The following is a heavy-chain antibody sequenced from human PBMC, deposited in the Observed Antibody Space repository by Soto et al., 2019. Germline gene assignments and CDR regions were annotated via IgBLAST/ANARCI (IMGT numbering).Heavy chain of an antibody. Sequence: EVQLVASGGDLVQPGGSLRLSCAASGFTFSAHWLTWVRQAPGKGLEYVATLNQDGSQKYYVDSVKGRFTISRDNARNSLYLQMNSQGVEVTAVYFCVIESCVGGWCKGYLQDWGQGTRVTVSS. CDR3: VIESCVGGWCKGYLQD. V-gene: IGHV3-7*05. CDR1: GFTFSAHW. CDR2: LNQDGSQK. D-gene: IGHD2-21*01. J-gene: IGHJ1*01.